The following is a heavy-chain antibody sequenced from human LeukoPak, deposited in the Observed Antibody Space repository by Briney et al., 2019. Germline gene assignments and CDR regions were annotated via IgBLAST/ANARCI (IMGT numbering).Heavy chain of an antibody. CDR1: GGSISSCY. Sequence: SETLSLTCTVSGGSISSCYWSWCRQPPPKGLEWIGYIYYSGSTNYNPSPKSRVTISVDTSKNQFSLKLSSVTAADTAVYYCARDELGRYYYDSSGYYRTSYYMDVWGKGTTVTISS. CDR3: ARDELGRYYYDSSGYYRTSYYMDV. CDR2: IYYSGST. V-gene: IGHV4-59*12. J-gene: IGHJ6*03. D-gene: IGHD3-22*01.